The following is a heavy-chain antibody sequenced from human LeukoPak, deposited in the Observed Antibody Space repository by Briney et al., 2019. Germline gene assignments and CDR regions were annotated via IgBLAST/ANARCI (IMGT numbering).Heavy chain of an antibody. D-gene: IGHD5-24*01. Sequence: GGSLRLSCAASGFTFDDYAMHWVRQAPGKGLEWVSGISWNSGSIGYADSVKGRFTISRDNAKNTLYLQMNSLRAGDTAVYYCSREFGDAYNYGGGWFDPWGQGTLVTVSS. V-gene: IGHV3-9*01. J-gene: IGHJ5*02. CDR1: GFTFDDYA. CDR3: SREFGDAYNYGGGWFDP. CDR2: ISWNSGSI.